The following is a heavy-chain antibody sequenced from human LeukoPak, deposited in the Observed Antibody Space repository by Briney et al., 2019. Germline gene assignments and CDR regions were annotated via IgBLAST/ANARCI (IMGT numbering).Heavy chain of an antibody. CDR1: GFTFSSYA. CDR2: ISGSGGSI. Sequence: WGSLRLTCAASGFTFSSYAMSWVRQAPGKGLERVSAISGSGGSIGYADSVNGRFTISRDNAKNSLYLQMNSLRAEDTALYYCAKDLDSSGYRIDYWGQGTLVTVSS. CDR3: AKDLDSSGYRIDY. D-gene: IGHD3-22*01. J-gene: IGHJ4*02. V-gene: IGHV3-23*01.